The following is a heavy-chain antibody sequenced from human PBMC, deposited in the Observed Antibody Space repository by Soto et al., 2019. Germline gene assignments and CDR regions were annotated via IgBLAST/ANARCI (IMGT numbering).Heavy chain of an antibody. CDR1: GFTFSNYG. J-gene: IGHJ4*02. V-gene: IGHV3-30*18. D-gene: IGHD1-1*01. CDR3: AKQMGTWVDTAIDF. CDR2: ISYDGSIK. Sequence: GGSLRLSCAASGFTFSNYGLHWVRQAPGKGLEWVALISYDGSIKYFADSVKGRFTISRDNSKNTLYLQMTSLRAEDTAVYFCAKQMGTWVDTAIDFWGQGTQVTVSS.